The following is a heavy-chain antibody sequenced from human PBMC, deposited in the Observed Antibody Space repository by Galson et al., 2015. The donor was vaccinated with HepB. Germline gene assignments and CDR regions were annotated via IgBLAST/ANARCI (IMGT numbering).Heavy chain of an antibody. CDR2: IIPFLGIA. D-gene: IGHD5-12*01. Sequence: SVKVSCKASGGTFSTYAINWVRQAPGQGLEWMGRIIPFLGIAKYAQKFQDRVTISADKSTSTANMELSSLRSEDTAVYYCARDKYNGHVMYYYGMDVWGQGTTVTVSS. CDR3: ARDKYNGHVMYYYGMDV. CDR1: GGTFSTYA. V-gene: IGHV1-69*04. J-gene: IGHJ6*02.